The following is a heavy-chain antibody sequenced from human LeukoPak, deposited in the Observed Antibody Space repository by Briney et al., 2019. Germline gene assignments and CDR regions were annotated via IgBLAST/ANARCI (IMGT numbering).Heavy chain of an antibody. V-gene: IGHV3-23*01. CDR1: GFRFSNYA. Sequence: GGSLRLSCAASGFRFSNYAMSWVRQAPGKGLEWVSGIGGSGSSTYCADSVKGRFTISRDNSKNTLYLQMNSLRAEDTAVYYCAKLWFGELGAVYFDYWGQGTLVTVSS. D-gene: IGHD3-10*01. J-gene: IGHJ4*02. CDR3: AKLWFGELGAVYFDY. CDR2: IGGSGSST.